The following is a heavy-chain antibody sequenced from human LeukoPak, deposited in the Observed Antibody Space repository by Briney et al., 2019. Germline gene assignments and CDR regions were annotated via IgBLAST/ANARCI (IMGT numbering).Heavy chain of an antibody. V-gene: IGHV3-30*18. J-gene: IGHJ6*02. Sequence: PGGSLRLSCAASGFTFSSYGMHWVRQAPGKGLEWVAVISYDGSNKYYADSVKGRFTISRDNSKNTLYLQMNSLRAEDTAVYYCAKDREYGGNNYYGMDVWGQGTTVTVSS. CDR1: GFTFSSYG. CDR3: AKDREYGGNNYYGMDV. CDR2: ISYDGSNK. D-gene: IGHD4-23*01.